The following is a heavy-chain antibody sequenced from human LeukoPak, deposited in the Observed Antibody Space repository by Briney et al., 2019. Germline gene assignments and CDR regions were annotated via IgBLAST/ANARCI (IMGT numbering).Heavy chain of an antibody. D-gene: IGHD3-10*01. Sequence: GASVKVSCKASGYTFITYGISWVRQAPGQGLEWMGWISTYNGQTKYAQKLQGRVTMTTDTSTSTAYMELRSLRSDDTAVYYCARARQVRGAFDYWGQGTLVTVSS. CDR3: ARARQVRGAFDY. CDR2: ISTYNGQT. J-gene: IGHJ4*02. CDR1: GYTFITYG. V-gene: IGHV1-18*01.